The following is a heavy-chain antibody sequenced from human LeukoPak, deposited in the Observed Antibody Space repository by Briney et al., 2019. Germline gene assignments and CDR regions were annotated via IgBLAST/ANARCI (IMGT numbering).Heavy chain of an antibody. J-gene: IGHJ6*02. V-gene: IGHV3-23*01. CDR2: ISDSGGST. D-gene: IGHD3-10*01. CDR1: GFTFSNYA. Sequence: QTGGSLRLSCETSGFTFSNYAMSWVRQAQGKGLEWVATISDSGGSTYYADSVEGRFTISRDNSKNTLYLQMNSLRAEDTAIHYCAKVPYSDYGSGKPPFMDVWGQGTTVAVS. CDR3: AKVPYSDYGSGKPPFMDV.